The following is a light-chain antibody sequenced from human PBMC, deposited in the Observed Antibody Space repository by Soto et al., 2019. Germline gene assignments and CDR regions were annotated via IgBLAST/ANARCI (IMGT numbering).Light chain of an antibody. Sequence: IQLTQSPSSLSASVGDRVTITCRASQGISSYFVWYQQKPGKAPKLLISAASTLQSGVPSRFSGSGSGTDFTLTISSLQPEDFATYYCQQLNSYPRTFGQGTKVEI. J-gene: IGKJ1*01. CDR1: QGISSY. CDR2: AAS. CDR3: QQLNSYPRT. V-gene: IGKV1-9*01.